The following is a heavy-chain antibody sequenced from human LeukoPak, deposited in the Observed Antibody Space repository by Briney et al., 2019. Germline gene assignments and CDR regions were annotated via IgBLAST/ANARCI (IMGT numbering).Heavy chain of an antibody. Sequence: SETLSLTCTVSGGSISSSSYYWGWIRQPPGKGLEWIGSIYYSGSTYYNPSLKSRVTISVDTSKNQFPLKLSSVTAADTAVYYCASRLTGHDAFDIWGQGTMVTVSS. CDR3: ASRLTGHDAFDI. V-gene: IGHV4-39*01. J-gene: IGHJ3*02. CDR1: GGSISSSSYY. CDR2: IYYSGST. D-gene: IGHD3-9*01.